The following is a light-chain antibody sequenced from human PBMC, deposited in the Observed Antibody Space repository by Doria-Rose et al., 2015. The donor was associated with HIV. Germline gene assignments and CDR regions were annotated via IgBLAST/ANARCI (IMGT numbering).Light chain of an antibody. V-gene: IGLV1-51*02. CDR3: GTWDSSLTKV. Sequence: QPGLTQPPSVSAAPGQKVTIACSGSSSNIGNNYVSWYQQFPGTAPKLLIYENNKRPSAIPDRFSGSKSGTSATLGITGLQTGDEADYYCGTWDSSLTKVFGGGTKVTVL. J-gene: IGLJ2*01. CDR1: SSNIGNNY. CDR2: ENN.